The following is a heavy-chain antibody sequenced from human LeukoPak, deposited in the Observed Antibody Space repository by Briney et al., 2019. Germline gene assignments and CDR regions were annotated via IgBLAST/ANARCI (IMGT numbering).Heavy chain of an antibody. CDR2: IKQDGSEK. CDR3: ARDASGGDFWSGYKYYYYMDV. CDR1: GFTFSSYW. V-gene: IGHV3-7*01. J-gene: IGHJ6*03. Sequence: GGSLRLSCAASGFTFSSYWMSWVRQAPGKGLEWVANIKQDGSEKYYVDSVKGRFTISRDNAKNSLYLQMNSLRAEDTAVYYCARDASGGDFWSGYKYYYYMDVWGKGTTVTVSS. D-gene: IGHD3-3*01.